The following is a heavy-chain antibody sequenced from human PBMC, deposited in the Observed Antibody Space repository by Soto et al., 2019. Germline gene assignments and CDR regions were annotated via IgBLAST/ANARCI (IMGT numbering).Heavy chain of an antibody. Sequence: EVQLVESGGGLIQPGGSLRLSCAASGFTFSDHDMHWVRQSAGKGLEWVSTMGSAGDTYYAASVKGRFTISRGNGKNSFYLQMNYLTAGDTAVYYCARRDAGYYVYGMDVWGQGTTVTVSS. D-gene: IGHD2-15*01. CDR2: MGSAGDT. J-gene: IGHJ6*02. CDR3: ARRDAGYYVYGMDV. V-gene: IGHV3-13*01. CDR1: GFTFSDHD.